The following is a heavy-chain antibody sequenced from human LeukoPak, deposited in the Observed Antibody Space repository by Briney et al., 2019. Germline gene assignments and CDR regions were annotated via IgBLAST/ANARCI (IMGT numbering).Heavy chain of an antibody. CDR3: ARGSCSSVSCKLDS. CDR2: ISCSGSFI. J-gene: IGHJ4*02. CDR1: GFTFSSYS. V-gene: IGHV3-21*01. Sequence: PGGSLRLSCAASGFTFSSYSMHWVRQAPGKGLEWVSSISCSGSFIYYADSLRGRFTISRDNAKNSLYLQMNSLRAEDTAVYYCARGSCSSVSCKLDSWGQGTLVTVSS. D-gene: IGHD2-2*01.